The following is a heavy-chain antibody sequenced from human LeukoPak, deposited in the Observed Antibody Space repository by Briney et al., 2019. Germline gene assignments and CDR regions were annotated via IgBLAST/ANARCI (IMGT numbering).Heavy chain of an antibody. Sequence: GASVKVSCKASGYTFTSYYMHWVRQAPGQGLEWMGIINPSGGSTSYAQKFQGRITMTRDTPTSTVYMELSSLRSEDTAVYYCARDLSVAAAGPNWFDPWGQGTLVTVSS. CDR1: GYTFTSYY. J-gene: IGHJ5*02. V-gene: IGHV1-46*01. CDR3: ARDLSVAAAGPNWFDP. D-gene: IGHD6-13*01. CDR2: INPSGGST.